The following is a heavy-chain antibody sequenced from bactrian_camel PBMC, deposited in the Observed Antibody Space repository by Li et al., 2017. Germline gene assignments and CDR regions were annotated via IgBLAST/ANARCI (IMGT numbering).Heavy chain of an antibody. CDR1: GDTFSASC. D-gene: IGHD4*01. J-gene: IGHJ6*01. V-gene: IGHV3S53*01. CDR2: IDRDGTP. Sequence: HVQLVESGGGSVQAGGSLRLSCSASGDTFSASCMGWFRQAPGSRREEVAAIDRDGTPRYSERVKGRFTISQDKAKKMLYLQMDSLKPEDTATYYCAARLGTWCTGPNMKPSVFGYWGQGTQVTVS. CDR3: AARLGTWCTGPNMKPSVFGY.